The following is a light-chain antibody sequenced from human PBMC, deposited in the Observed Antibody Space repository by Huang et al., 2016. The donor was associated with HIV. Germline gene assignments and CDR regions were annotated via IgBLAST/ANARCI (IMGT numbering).Light chain of an antibody. J-gene: IGKJ4*01. CDR3: QQFKNYPLT. Sequence: AIQLTQSPSFLSASVGARVTITCRASQDITDALAWYQQKPGKPPKVLIYDASRLESGVPSRFSGSGSGADFTLTISSLQPEDFATYYCQQFKNYPLTFGGGTKVEVK. CDR1: QDITDA. V-gene: IGKV1D-13*01. CDR2: DAS.